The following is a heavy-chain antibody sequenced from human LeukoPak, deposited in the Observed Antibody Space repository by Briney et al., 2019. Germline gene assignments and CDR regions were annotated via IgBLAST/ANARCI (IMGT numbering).Heavy chain of an antibody. J-gene: IGHJ4*02. V-gene: IGHV5-51*01. CDR2: IYPEDSDT. CDR1: GYRFRTNW. Sequence: GESLQISFKAFGYRFRTNWIAWVRPMPGKGVGWMGIIYPEDSDTRYNPSFQGQVTISADKSISTAYLQWSSLKASDSAMYYCARTIVGATGGYYFDYWGQGTLVTVSS. D-gene: IGHD1-26*01. CDR3: ARTIVGATGGYYFDY.